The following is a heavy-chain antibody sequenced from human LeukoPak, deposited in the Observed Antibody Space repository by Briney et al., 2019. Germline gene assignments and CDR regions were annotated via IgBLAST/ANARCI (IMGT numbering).Heavy chain of an antibody. V-gene: IGHV4-39*07. CDR2: IYYSGST. CDR3: ARERDSSLMVYDRMVLGWFDP. Sequence: PSETLSLTCTVSGGSISSSSYYWGWIRQPPGKGLEWIGSIYYSGSTYYNPSLKSRVTISVDTSKNQFSLKLSSVTAADTAVYYCARERDSSLMVYDRMVLGWFDPWGQGTLVTVSS. J-gene: IGHJ5*02. CDR1: GGSISSSSYY. D-gene: IGHD2-8*01.